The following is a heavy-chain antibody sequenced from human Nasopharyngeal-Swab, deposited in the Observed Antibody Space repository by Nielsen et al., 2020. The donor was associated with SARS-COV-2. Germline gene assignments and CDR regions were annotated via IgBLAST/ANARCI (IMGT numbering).Heavy chain of an antibody. Sequence: VRQALGKGLEWVSGISWNSGSIGYADSVKGRFTISRDNAKNSLYLQMNSLRAEDTALYYCAKGGYCSGGSCDNWFDPWGQGTLVTVSS. D-gene: IGHD2-15*01. CDR3: AKGGYCSGGSCDNWFDP. V-gene: IGHV3-9*01. J-gene: IGHJ5*02. CDR2: ISWNSGSI.